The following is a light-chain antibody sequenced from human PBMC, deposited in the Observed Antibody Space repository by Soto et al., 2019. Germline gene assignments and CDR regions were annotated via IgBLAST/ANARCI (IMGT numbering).Light chain of an antibody. J-gene: IGKJ1*01. Sequence: DIVMTQSPDSLAVSLGERATINCKSSQSVLYSSNNKNYLAWYQQKPGQPPKLLIYLASTRESGVPDRFSGSGSGTEFTLTISSLQAEDVAVYYCQQYYITPRTFGQGTKVEIK. CDR2: LAS. CDR3: QQYYITPRT. CDR1: QSVLYSSNNKNY. V-gene: IGKV4-1*01.